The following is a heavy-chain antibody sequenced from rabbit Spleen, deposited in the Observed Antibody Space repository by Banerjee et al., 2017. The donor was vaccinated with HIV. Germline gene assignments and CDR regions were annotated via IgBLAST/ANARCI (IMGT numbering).Heavy chain of an antibody. CDR1: GVSFSGDSY. D-gene: IGHD8-1*01. CDR2: IDAGSSGFT. J-gene: IGHJ6*01. Sequence: QSLEESGGDLVQPEGSLTLTCIASGVSFSGDSYMCWVRQAPGRGLEWIACIDAGSSGFTYFANWAKGRFTISKTSSTTVTLQMTSLTAADTATYFCARDTGTSFSTYGMDLWGPGTLVTVS. CDR3: ARDTGTSFSTYGMDL. V-gene: IGHV1S40*01.